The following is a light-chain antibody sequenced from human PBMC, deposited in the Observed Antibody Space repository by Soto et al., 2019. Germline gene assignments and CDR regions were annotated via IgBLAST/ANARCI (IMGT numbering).Light chain of an antibody. V-gene: IGKV1-39*01. CDR2: AAY. CDR3: QQSYSAPPWT. CDR1: RSITTY. Sequence: DIPMTQSPSSLSASVGDTVTITCRASRSITTYLNWYQQKPGKAPTLLIYAAYSLQSGVPSRFSGSGSGTDFTLTISSLQPEDFATYYCQQSYSAPPWTFGQGTKLEIK. J-gene: IGKJ2*01.